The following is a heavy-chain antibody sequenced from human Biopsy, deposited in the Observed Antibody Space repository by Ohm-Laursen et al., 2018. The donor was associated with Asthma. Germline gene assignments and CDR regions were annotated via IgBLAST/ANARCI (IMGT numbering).Heavy chain of an antibody. CDR1: GFTFGDYW. D-gene: IGHD3-10*02. CDR3: AQFVQAEEGVF. J-gene: IGHJ4*02. Sequence: SLRLSCSASGFTFGDYWMSWVRQVPGKGLEWVATITGDGSQKFYVDSVTGRFTISRDNSKNSLYLQMNSLRAEDTAVYLCAQFVQAEEGVFWGQGTRVTVSP. CDR2: ITGDGSQK. V-gene: IGHV3-7*01.